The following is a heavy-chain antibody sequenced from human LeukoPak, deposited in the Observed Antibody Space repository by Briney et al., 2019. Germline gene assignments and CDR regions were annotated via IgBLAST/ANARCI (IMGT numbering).Heavy chain of an antibody. CDR3: AKEPYDYGDYDWFDP. CDR2: ISGSGGST. J-gene: IGHJ5*02. D-gene: IGHD4-17*01. CDR1: GFTFSSYA. Sequence: PGGSLRLSCAASGFTFSSYAMSWVRQAPGKELEWVSAISGSGGSTYYADSVKGRFTISRDNSKNTLYLQMNSLRAEDTAVYYCAKEPYDYGDYDWFDPWGQGTLVTVSS. V-gene: IGHV3-23*01.